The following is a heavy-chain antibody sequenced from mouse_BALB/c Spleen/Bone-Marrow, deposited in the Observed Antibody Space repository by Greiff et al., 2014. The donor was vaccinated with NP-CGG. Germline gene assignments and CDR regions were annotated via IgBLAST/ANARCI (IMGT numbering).Heavy chain of an antibody. Sequence: QVQLQQSGAELARPGASVKLSCKASGYTFTSYWMQWVKQRPGQGLERIGAIYPGDGDTRYTQKFKGKATLTADKSSSTAYMQLSSLASEDSAVYYCASQGDYGSFDYWGQGTTLTVSS. V-gene: IGHV1-87*01. J-gene: IGHJ2*01. CDR3: ASQGDYGSFDY. CDR1: GYTFTSYW. CDR2: IYPGDGDT. D-gene: IGHD1-1*02.